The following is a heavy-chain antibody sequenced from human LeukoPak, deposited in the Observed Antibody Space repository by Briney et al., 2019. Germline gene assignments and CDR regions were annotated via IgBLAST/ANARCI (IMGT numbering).Heavy chain of an antibody. Sequence: PSETLSLTCTVSGGSISGYYWSWIRQPAGKGLEWIGRIYTSGNTNYNPPLKSRLTMSVDTSKNQFSLKLSSVTAADTAVYYCARQRDSSGYYYLGAFDFWGQGTMVTVSS. CDR3: ARQRDSSGYYYLGAFDF. D-gene: IGHD3-22*01. J-gene: IGHJ3*01. CDR2: IYTSGNT. V-gene: IGHV4-4*07. CDR1: GGSISGYY.